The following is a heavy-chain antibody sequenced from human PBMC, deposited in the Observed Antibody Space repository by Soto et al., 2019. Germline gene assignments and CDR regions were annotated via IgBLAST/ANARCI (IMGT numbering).Heavy chain of an antibody. CDR2: IYYSGST. J-gene: IGHJ4*02. CDR3: ASYPTHCSSTSCPYFDY. Sequence: SETLSLTCTVSGGSISSSSYYWGWIRQPPGKGLEWIGSIYYSGSTYYNPSLKSRVTISVDTSKNQFSLKLSSVTAADTAVYYCASYPTHCSSTSCPYFDYWGQGTLVTVSS. V-gene: IGHV4-39*01. D-gene: IGHD2-2*01. CDR1: GGSISSSSYY.